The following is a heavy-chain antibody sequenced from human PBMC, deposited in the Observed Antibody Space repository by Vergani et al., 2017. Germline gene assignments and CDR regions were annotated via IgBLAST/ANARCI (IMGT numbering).Heavy chain of an antibody. CDR3: AKDATYYDFWSGPGGIDY. D-gene: IGHD3-3*01. V-gene: IGHV1-2*02. Sequence: QVQLVQSGAEVKKPGASVKVSCKASGYTFTGYYMHWVRQAPGQGLEWMGWINPNSGGTNYAQKFQGRVTMTRDTSISTAYMELSRLRSDDPAVYYCAKDATYYDFWSGPGGIDYWGQGTLVTVSS. CDR1: GYTFTGYY. J-gene: IGHJ4*02. CDR2: INPNSGGT.